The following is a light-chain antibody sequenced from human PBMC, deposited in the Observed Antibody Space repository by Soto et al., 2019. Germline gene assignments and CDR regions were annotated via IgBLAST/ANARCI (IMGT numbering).Light chain of an antibody. J-gene: IGKJ3*01. CDR3: QHSYNTPRT. V-gene: IGKV1-39*01. CDR1: QSIANY. CDR2: AAS. Sequence: DIQMTQSPSSLPASVGDRVTITCRASQSIANYLNWYQQKPGKAPKLLIYAASTLESRVPSRFSGSGSGTDFTLTISSLQPEDFATYYCQHSYNTPRTFGPGTKLEIK.